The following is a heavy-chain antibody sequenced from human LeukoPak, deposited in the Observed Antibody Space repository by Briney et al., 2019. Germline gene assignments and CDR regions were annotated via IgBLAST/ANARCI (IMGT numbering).Heavy chain of an antibody. D-gene: IGHD5-12*01. CDR3: ARLYSGYDHDAFDI. V-gene: IGHV1-8*01. Sequence: ASVKVSCKASGYTFTSYDINWVRQATGQGLEWMGWMNPNSGNTGYAQKFQGRVTMTRSTSISTAYMELSSLRSEDTAVYYCARLYSGYDHDAFDIWGQGTMVTVSS. CDR2: MNPNSGNT. J-gene: IGHJ3*02. CDR1: GYTFTSYD.